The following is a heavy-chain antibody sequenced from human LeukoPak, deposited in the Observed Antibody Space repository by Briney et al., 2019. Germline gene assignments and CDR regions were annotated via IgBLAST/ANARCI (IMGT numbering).Heavy chain of an antibody. V-gene: IGHV1-46*01. CDR3: ARDFHYDSSGYYYFDY. Sequence: ASVKVSCKASGYTFTSYYMHWVRQAPGQGLEWMGIINPSGGSTSYAQKFQGRVTMTRDTSTSTVYMELSSLRSEDTAVYYCARDFHYDSSGYYYFDYWGQGTLVTVSS. J-gene: IGHJ4*02. CDR1: GYTFTSYY. D-gene: IGHD3-22*01. CDR2: INPSGGST.